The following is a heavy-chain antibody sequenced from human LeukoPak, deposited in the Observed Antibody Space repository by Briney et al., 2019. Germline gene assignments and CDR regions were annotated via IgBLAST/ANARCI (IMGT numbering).Heavy chain of an antibody. CDR3: AREGIVGATSPFDY. CDR2: INSDGSST. V-gene: IGHV3-74*01. CDR1: GFTFSSYW. D-gene: IGHD1-26*01. J-gene: IGHJ4*02. Sequence: GGSLRLCCAASGFTFSSYWMHWVRQAPGKGLVWVSRINSDGSSTSYADSVKGRFTISRDNAKNTLYLQMNSLRAEDTAVYYCAREGIVGATSPFDYWGQGTLVTVSS.